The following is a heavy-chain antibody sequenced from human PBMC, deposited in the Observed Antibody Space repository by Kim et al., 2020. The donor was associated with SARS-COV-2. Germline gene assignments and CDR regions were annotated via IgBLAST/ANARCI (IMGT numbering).Heavy chain of an antibody. V-gene: IGHV4-59*01. CDR1: GGSISSYY. D-gene: IGHD3-3*01. J-gene: IGHJ4*02. CDR2: IYYSGST. Sequence: SETLSLTCTVSGGSISSYYWSWIRQPPGKGLEWIGYIYYSGSTNYNPSLKSRVTISVDTSKNQFSLKLSSVTAADTAVYYCARGAVYPNYDSSPHYWGQGTLVTVSS. CDR3: ARGAVYPNYDSSPHY.